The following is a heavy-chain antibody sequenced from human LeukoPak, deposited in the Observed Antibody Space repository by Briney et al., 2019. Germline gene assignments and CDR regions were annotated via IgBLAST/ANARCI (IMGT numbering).Heavy chain of an antibody. Sequence: GGSLRLSCAASGFTFSSYAMSWVRQAPGKGLEWVSAISGSGGSTYYADSVKGRFTISRDNSKNTLYLQMNSLRAEDTAVYYCVKGEQWLVLPYFDYWGQGTLVTVSS. CDR2: ISGSGGST. CDR1: GFTFSSYA. V-gene: IGHV3-23*01. D-gene: IGHD6-19*01. CDR3: VKGEQWLVLPYFDY. J-gene: IGHJ4*02.